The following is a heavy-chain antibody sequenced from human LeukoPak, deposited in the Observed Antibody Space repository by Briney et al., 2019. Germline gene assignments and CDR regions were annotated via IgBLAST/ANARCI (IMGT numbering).Heavy chain of an antibody. CDR3: ARLDYGDYRGAFDI. D-gene: IGHD4-17*01. CDR1: GFTFSSYE. V-gene: IGHV3-48*03. Sequence: GGSPRLSCAAAGFTFSSYEMNWVGQAPGKGLEWVSYISSSGSTIYYAESVRGSFTIYRDIATNLMYLQMNSLRAEDTAVYYCARLDYGDYRGAFDIWGQGTMVTVSS. J-gene: IGHJ3*02. CDR2: ISSSGSTI.